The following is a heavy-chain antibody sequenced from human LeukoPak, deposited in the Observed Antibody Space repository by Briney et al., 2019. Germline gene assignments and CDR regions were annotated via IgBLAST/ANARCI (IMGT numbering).Heavy chain of an antibody. CDR1: GGSIRTYS. CDR3: ARAQSDVGYAESDY. Sequence: PSETLSLTCTVSGGSIRTYSWSWIRQPPGKGLEWIWFISYSGSTKYNTSLTSRVTIAVDASKHQVSRKLSSVTAADTAVDYCARAQSDVGYAESDYWGQGTLVTVSS. J-gene: IGHJ4*02. V-gene: IGHV4-59*01. CDR2: ISYSGST. D-gene: IGHD5-12*01.